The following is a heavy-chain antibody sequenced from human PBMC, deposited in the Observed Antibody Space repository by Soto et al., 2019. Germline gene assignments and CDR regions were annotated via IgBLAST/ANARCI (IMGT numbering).Heavy chain of an antibody. D-gene: IGHD2-2*01. CDR2: VSGYNGIT. Sequence: VKVSCKASGYSFTSHGFSWVRQAPGQGLEWMAWVSGYNGITDIAQRFEGRVTLTIEPTTNTAYMELTSLRSDDTAVYFCARDSSTSSIWFDPWGQGTRVTVSS. J-gene: IGHJ5*02. CDR1: GYSFTSHG. V-gene: IGHV1-18*04. CDR3: ARDSSTSSIWFDP.